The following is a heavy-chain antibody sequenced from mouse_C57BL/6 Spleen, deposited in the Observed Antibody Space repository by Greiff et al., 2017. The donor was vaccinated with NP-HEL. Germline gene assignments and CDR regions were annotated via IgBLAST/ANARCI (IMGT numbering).Heavy chain of an antibody. J-gene: IGHJ3*01. D-gene: IGHD2-14*01. CDR1: GFNIKDYY. V-gene: IGHV14-2*01. Sequence: EVQLVESGAELVKPGASVKLSCTASGFNIKDYYMHWVKQRTEQGLEWIGRIDPEDGENKYAPKFQGKATITADTSSHTAYLQISSLTSEDAAVYYYSSELGRNRAWFAYWGQGTLVTVSA. CDR3: SSELGRNRAWFAY. CDR2: IDPEDGEN.